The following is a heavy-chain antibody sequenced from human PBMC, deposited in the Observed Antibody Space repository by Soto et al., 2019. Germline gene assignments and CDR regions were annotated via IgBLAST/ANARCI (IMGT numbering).Heavy chain of an antibody. CDR2: IYYTGST. Sequence: QLQLQESGPGLAKPSETLSLICTVSGGSISSSSHYWGWIRQPPGKGLEWIGSIYYTGSTFYNPSLKSRVAMSVDTSNNQFSLRLISVSAADTAVYYCARGPGDGYFDLWGRGTLVTVSS. D-gene: IGHD4-17*01. CDR3: ARGPGDGYFDL. V-gene: IGHV4-39*01. J-gene: IGHJ2*01. CDR1: GGSISSSSHY.